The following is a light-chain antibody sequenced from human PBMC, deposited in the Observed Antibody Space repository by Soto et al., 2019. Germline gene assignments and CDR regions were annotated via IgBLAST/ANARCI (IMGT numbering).Light chain of an antibody. V-gene: IGKV3-20*01. CDR1: QSISSSY. CDR3: QQYGCSRFT. CDR2: GAS. J-gene: IGKJ3*01. Sequence: EIVLTQSPGTLSLSPGERATLSCRASQSISSSYLAWYQQKPGQAPRLLVYGASSRATGIPDRFSGRGSGTDFQLSISRLEPEDVAVYYCQQYGCSRFTFGSGTKVDMK.